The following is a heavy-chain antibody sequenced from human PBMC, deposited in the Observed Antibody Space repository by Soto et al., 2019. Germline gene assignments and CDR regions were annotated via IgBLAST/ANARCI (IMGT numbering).Heavy chain of an antibody. D-gene: IGHD2-2*01. Sequence: QVQLVQSGAEVKKPGSSVKVSCKASGGTFGSYAISWVRQAPGQGLEWMGGIIPIPGTANYAQKFQGRVTIAEDESTSTAYMELSSLRSEDTAVYYCARSQGSSTSLEIYYYYYYGMDAWGQGTTVTVSS. V-gene: IGHV1-69*01. CDR3: ARSQGSSTSLEIYYYYYYGMDA. J-gene: IGHJ6*02. CDR1: GGTFGSYA. CDR2: IIPIPGTA.